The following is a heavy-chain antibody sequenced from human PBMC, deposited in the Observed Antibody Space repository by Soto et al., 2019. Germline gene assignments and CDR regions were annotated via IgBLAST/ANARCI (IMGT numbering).Heavy chain of an antibody. CDR2: ISWNSGSI. Sequence: GGSLRLSCAASGFTFDDYAMHWVRQAPGKGLEWVSGISWNSGSIGYADSVKGRFTISRDNAKNSLYLQMNSLRAEDTALYYCAKDITYYGSGSYDYWGQGTLVTVSS. CDR3: AKDITYYGSGSYDY. D-gene: IGHD3-10*01. V-gene: IGHV3-9*01. CDR1: GFTFDDYA. J-gene: IGHJ4*02.